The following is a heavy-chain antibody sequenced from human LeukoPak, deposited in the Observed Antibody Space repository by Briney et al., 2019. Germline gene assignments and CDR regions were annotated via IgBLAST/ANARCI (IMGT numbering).Heavy chain of an antibody. Sequence: GSLRLSCAASGFTFSDYYMSWIRQPPGKGLEWIGSIYYSGSTYYNPSLTSRVTISVDTSKNQFSLHLASVTAADTAVYYCARVGVFGYCTRDSCHSPLDYWGQGTLVTVSS. CDR1: GFTFSDYY. J-gene: IGHJ4*02. D-gene: IGHD2-15*01. CDR3: ARVGVFGYCTRDSCHSPLDY. V-gene: IGHV4-38-2*01. CDR2: IYYSGST.